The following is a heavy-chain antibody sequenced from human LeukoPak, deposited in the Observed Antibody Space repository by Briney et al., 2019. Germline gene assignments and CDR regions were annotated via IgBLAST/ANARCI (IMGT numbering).Heavy chain of an antibody. CDR2: AYYSGHT. CDR1: GGSISDNY. D-gene: IGHD2-15*01. J-gene: IGHJ4*02. CDR3: ARHPFATPFDY. Sequence: SETLSLTCTVSGGSISDNYWSWIRQPPGKGLEWIGYAYYSGHTNYNSSLKSRVTMSLDTSKSQFSLRLSSVTAADTAVYFCARHPFATPFDYWGPGALVTVSS. V-gene: IGHV4-59*08.